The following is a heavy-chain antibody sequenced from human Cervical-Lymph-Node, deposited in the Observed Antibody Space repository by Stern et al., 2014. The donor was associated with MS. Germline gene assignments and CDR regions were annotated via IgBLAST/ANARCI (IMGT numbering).Heavy chain of an antibody. V-gene: IGHV1-2*06. Sequence: VQLGESAAEVKKPGASVKVSCEASGYTFNAYYIHWVRQAPGRGLEWMGRINPNSGETKYAQKFQGRVTMTRDTSNTAYMELSRVTSDDTAVFYCARVTRHFENRLYFGMDVWGQGTTVTVYS. D-gene: IGHD1-14*01. J-gene: IGHJ6*02. CDR3: ARVTRHFENRLYFGMDV. CDR2: INPNSGET. CDR1: GYTFNAYY.